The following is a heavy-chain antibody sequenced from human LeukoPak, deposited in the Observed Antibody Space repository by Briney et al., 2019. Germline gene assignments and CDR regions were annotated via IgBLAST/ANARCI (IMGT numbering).Heavy chain of an antibody. Sequence: ASVKVSCKASGYSFTNYYMHWVRQAPGPGLEWMGMINPSVGSTSYTQKFQGRVTMTRDTSTSTVYLELSRLTSEDTAVYYCARRRGQDGMDVWPKETTLTVSS. D-gene: IGHD3-10*01. V-gene: IGHV1-46*01. J-gene: IGHJ6*04. CDR3: ARRRGQDGMDV. CDR1: GYSFTNYY. CDR2: INPSVGST.